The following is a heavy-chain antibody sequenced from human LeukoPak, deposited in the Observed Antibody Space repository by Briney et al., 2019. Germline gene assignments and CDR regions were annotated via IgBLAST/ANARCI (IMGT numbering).Heavy chain of an antibody. D-gene: IGHD6-19*01. CDR1: DGSISNYY. J-gene: IGHJ5*02. V-gene: IGHV4-59*08. Sequence: SETLSLTCSVFDGSISNYYWSWIWQPPRQGLGRIGYAYYSGSTTYNPSLERRVTISVDTSKNQFSLKLTAVTAADMAVYYCARNSAVATSRSWFDPWGQGTLVTVSS. CDR3: ARNSAVATSRSWFDP. CDR2: AYYSGST.